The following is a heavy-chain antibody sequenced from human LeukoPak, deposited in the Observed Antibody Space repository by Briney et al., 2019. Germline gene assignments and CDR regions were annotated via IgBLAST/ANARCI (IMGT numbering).Heavy chain of an antibody. Sequence: GGSLRLSCAASGFTFSNAWMSWVRQAPGKGLEWVGRIRSKTDGGTTEYAAPVKGRFTISRDVSKNTLFLEMNSLKTEDTAVYYRTPKRFPPEVGFFDYWGQGTLVTVSS. J-gene: IGHJ4*02. D-gene: IGHD1-14*01. CDR1: GFTFSNAW. V-gene: IGHV3-15*01. CDR3: TPKRFPPEVGFFDY. CDR2: IRSKTDGGTT.